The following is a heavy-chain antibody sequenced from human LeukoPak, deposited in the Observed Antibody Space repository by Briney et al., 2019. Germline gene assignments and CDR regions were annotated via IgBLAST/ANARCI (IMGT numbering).Heavy chain of an antibody. J-gene: IGHJ3*02. Sequence: ASVKVSCRASGYTFTGYYMHWVRQAPGQGLEWVGWINPNSGGTNYAQKFQGRVTMTRDTSISTAYMELSRLRSDDTAVYYCASSEGMRDAFDIWGQGTMVTVSS. V-gene: IGHV1-2*02. CDR1: GYTFTGYY. CDR2: INPNSGGT. D-gene: IGHD6-13*01. CDR3: ASSEGMRDAFDI.